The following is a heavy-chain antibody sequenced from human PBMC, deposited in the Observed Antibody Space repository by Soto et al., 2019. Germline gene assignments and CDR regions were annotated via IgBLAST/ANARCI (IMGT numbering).Heavy chain of an antibody. CDR3: ARGVTVFGLVSRFWFDP. Sequence: QVLLQESGPGLVKSSQTLSLTCTVSGGSISSGDYSWSWVRQSPGKGLEWIGHIYNSGITYYNPSLNSRVLISIDTSRNQFSLRLNSLTAADRAVYFCARGVTVFGLVSRFWFDPWGQGTVVTVSS. V-gene: IGHV4-30-4*01. J-gene: IGHJ5*02. CDR2: IYNSGIT. D-gene: IGHD3-3*01. CDR1: GGSISSGDYS.